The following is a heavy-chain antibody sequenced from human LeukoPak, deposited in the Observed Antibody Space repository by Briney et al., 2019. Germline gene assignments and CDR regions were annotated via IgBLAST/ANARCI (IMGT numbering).Heavy chain of an antibody. CDR2: ISGSGGST. CDR1: GFTFSDYY. V-gene: IGHV3-23*01. Sequence: GGSLRLSCAASGFTFSDYYMSWIRQAPGKGLEWVSAISGSGGSTYYADSVKGRFTISRDNSKNTLYLQMNSLRAEDTAVYYCAKGAWFGELSQIDYWGQGTLVTVSS. J-gene: IGHJ4*02. CDR3: AKGAWFGELSQIDY. D-gene: IGHD3-10*01.